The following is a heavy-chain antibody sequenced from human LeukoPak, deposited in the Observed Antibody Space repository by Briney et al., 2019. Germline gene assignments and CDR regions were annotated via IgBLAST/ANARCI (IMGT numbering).Heavy chain of an antibody. Sequence: PGGSLRLSCAASGFTFSSYAMSWVRQAPGKGLEWVSAISGSGGSTYYADSVKGRFTISRDNSKNTLYLQMNSLRAEDMAVYYCAKDGYGDYELDYWGQGTLVTVSS. CDR1: GFTFSSYA. CDR2: ISGSGGST. D-gene: IGHD4-17*01. V-gene: IGHV3-23*01. J-gene: IGHJ4*02. CDR3: AKDGYGDYELDY.